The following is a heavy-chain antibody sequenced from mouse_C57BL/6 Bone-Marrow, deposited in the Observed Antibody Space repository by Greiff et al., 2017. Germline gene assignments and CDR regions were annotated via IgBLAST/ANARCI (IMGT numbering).Heavy chain of an antibody. CDR3: ASGVLGAMDY. V-gene: IGHV1-26*01. J-gene: IGHJ4*01. CDR1: GYTFTDYY. Sequence: EVQLQQSGPELVKPGASVKISCKASGYTFTDYYMNWVKQSHGKSLEWIGDINPNNGGTSYNQKFKGKATLTVDKSSSTAYMELRSLTSEDSAVYYCASGVLGAMDYWGQGTSVTVSS. CDR2: INPNNGGT. D-gene: IGHD3-1*01.